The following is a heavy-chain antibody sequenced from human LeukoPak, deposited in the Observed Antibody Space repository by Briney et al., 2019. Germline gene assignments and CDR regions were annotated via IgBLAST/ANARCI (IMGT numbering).Heavy chain of an antibody. Sequence: GGSLRLSCAASGFTFSSYAMSWVRQAPGKGLEWVSAISGSGGSTYYADSVKGRFIISRDNSKNTLYLQMNSLRAEDTAVYYCAKRHIVLMVYATAGTWDYWGQGTLVTVSS. CDR2: ISGSGGST. CDR1: GFTFSSYA. D-gene: IGHD2-8*01. J-gene: IGHJ4*02. V-gene: IGHV3-23*01. CDR3: AKRHIVLMVYATAGTWDY.